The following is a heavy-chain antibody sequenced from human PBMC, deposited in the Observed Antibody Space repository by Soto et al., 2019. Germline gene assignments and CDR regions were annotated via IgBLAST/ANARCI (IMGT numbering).Heavy chain of an antibody. CDR2: ISSYNGDT. Sequence: QVQLEQSGAEVKKPGALVKVSCKASGYTFTRSGISWVRQAPGQGPEWMGWISSYNGDTNYAQTFQGRVTMTTDTSTSTAYMELRILRSDDTAVYYCAREGVAPYYYYGLDVWGQGTPVTVSS. D-gene: IGHD5-12*01. CDR3: AREGVAPYYYYGLDV. V-gene: IGHV1-18*01. CDR1: GYTFTRSG. J-gene: IGHJ6*01.